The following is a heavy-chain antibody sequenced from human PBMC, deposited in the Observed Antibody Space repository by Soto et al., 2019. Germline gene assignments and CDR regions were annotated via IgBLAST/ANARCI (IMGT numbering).Heavy chain of an antibody. J-gene: IGHJ6*04. V-gene: IGHV4-34*01. CDR1: GGSFSDYY. Sequence: SETLSLTCSVYGGSFSDYYWSWIRQPPGKGLEWIGEINHSGSTNYNPSLKSRVTISVHTSKNQSSLKLSSVTAADTAVYYCARARKGSGSDYYYHYGMDVWGKGTAVTVSS. D-gene: IGHD3-3*01. CDR2: INHSGST. CDR3: ARARKGSGSDYYYHYGMDV.